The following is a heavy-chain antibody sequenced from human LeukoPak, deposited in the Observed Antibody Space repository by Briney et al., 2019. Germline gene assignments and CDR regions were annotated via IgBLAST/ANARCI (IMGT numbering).Heavy chain of an antibody. CDR1: GFTFSSYS. Sequence: GGSLRLSCAASGFTFSSYSMNWVRQAPGKGLEWVSSISSSSSYIYYADSVKGRFTISRDNAKNSLYLQMNRLRAKDTAVYYCAISGGGMDNYWGEATLVTV. CDR3: AISGGGMDNY. D-gene: IGHD2-2*03. CDR2: ISSSSSYI. J-gene: IGHJ4*02. V-gene: IGHV3-21*01.